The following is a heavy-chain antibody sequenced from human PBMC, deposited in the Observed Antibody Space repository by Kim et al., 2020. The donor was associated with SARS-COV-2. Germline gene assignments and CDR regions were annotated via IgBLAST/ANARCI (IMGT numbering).Heavy chain of an antibody. CDR3: ARDTSGYGSRNYYHYYG. J-gene: IGHJ6*01. V-gene: IGHV4-31*03. D-gene: IGHD3-10*01. Sequence: SETLSLTCSVSGGSISSAHYYWSWIRQHPGKGLEWIGYIYYSGSTYYNPSLKSRVTISVDTSRNQFSLKLSSVTAADTAVYYCARDTSGYGSRNYYHYYG. CDR1: GGSISSAHYY. CDR2: IYYSGST.